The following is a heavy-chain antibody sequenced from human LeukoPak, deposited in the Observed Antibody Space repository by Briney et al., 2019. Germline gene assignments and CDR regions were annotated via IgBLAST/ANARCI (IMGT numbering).Heavy chain of an antibody. Sequence: SVKVSCKASGGTFSSYAISWVRQAPGQGLEWMGRIIPILGIANYAQKFQGRVTITADKSTSTAYMELSSLRSEDTAVYYCARGCSSGWYCYWGQGTLVTVSS. J-gene: IGHJ4*02. D-gene: IGHD6-19*01. CDR1: GGTFSSYA. CDR3: ARGCSSGWYCY. CDR2: IIPILGIA. V-gene: IGHV1-69*04.